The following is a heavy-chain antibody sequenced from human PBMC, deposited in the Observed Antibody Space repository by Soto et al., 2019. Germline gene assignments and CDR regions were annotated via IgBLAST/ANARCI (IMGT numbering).Heavy chain of an antibody. V-gene: IGHV4-31*03. Sequence: TSETLSLTCTVSGGSISSGGYYWSWIRQHPGKGLEWIGYIYYSKSTYYNPSLKSRVTISLDTSKNQFSLKLTSVTAADTAVYYCSRSVFPWGQGTLVTVSS. CDR1: GGSISSGGYY. CDR2: IYYSKST. CDR3: SRSVFP. J-gene: IGHJ5*02.